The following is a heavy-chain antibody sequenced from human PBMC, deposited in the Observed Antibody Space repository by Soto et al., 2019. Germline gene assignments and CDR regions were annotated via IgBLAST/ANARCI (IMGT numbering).Heavy chain of an antibody. CDR2: IKTGNGNT. V-gene: IGHV1-3*04. Sequence: QVQLVQSGAEVKKPGASVKVSCKASGYTFTTYAIHWVRQAPGQRLEWMGWIKTGNGNTKYSQKFQGRVTITSDISAITAYMELSSLRSEDTALYSCARGFPFRSFGMDVWGQGTTVTVSS. CDR3: ARGFPFRSFGMDV. CDR1: GYTFTTYA. J-gene: IGHJ6*02. D-gene: IGHD3-10*01.